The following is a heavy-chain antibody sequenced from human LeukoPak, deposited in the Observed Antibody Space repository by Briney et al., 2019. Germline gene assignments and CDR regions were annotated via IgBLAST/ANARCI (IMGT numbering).Heavy chain of an antibody. J-gene: IGHJ4*02. CDR3: AREAPSEYYFDY. CDR1: GFTFSTYA. CDR2: ISAGGANT. V-gene: IGHV3-23*01. Sequence: GGSLRLSCAASGFTFSTYAMSWVRQAPGKGLEWVSTISAGGANTYYTDSVKGRFTISRDNSKNTLYLQMNSLRAEDTAVYYCAREAPSEYYFDYWGQGTLVTVSS.